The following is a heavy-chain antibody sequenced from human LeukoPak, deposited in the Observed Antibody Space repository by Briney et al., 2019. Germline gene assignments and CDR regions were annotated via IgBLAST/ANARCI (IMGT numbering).Heavy chain of an antibody. J-gene: IGHJ4*02. CDR2: ISGNGNSA. V-gene: IGHV3-23*01. D-gene: IGHD3-3*01. CDR3: AKEGPGRYDY. CDR1: GFTFRSSA. Sequence: GGSLRLSCAASGFTFRSSAMGWVRQPPGKGLEWVSAISGNGNSAYYADSVKGRFTISRDNSKITLYLQMNSLRAEDTAVYYCAKEGPGRYDYWGQGTLVTVSS.